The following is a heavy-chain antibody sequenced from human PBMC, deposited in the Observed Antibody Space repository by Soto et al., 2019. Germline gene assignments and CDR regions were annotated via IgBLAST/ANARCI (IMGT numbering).Heavy chain of an antibody. CDR3: ARDVGHCTSGVCLVY. D-gene: IGHD2-8*01. J-gene: IGHJ4*02. CDR2: IYPGDSNT. CDR1: GYRFTSYW. V-gene: IGHV5-51*01. Sequence: GASLKISSKFSGYRFTSYWIGWVRQMPGKDLEWMGIIYPGDSNTRYSPSFQGQVTISADKSISAAYLQWSSLKASDTAMYYCARDVGHCTSGVCLVYWGKGSRVTVSA.